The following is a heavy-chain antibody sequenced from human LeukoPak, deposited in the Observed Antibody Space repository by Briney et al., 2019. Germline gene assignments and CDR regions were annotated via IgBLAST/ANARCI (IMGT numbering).Heavy chain of an antibody. CDR3: AKDHGYDLSNWFDR. CDR2: ISGGGGST. Sequence: GGSLRLSCAASGFTFSSYAMSWVRQAPGKGREWGSAISGGGGSTYYADSVKGRFTISRDNSKNTLYLQMNILRAADKAVYYCAKDHGYDLSNWFDRWGHGTLVTVS. D-gene: IGHD5-18*01. V-gene: IGHV3-23*01. J-gene: IGHJ5*02. CDR1: GFTFSSYA.